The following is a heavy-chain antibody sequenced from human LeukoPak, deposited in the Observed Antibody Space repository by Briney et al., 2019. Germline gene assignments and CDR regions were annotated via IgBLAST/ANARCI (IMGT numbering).Heavy chain of an antibody. J-gene: IGHJ3*02. D-gene: IGHD6-19*01. CDR3: ARDYSSGWPNDAFDI. Sequence: PGGSLRLSCAASGFTFNTYSMNWVRQAPGKGLEWVSSIRSSSSYIYYADSVKGRFTISRDNAKNSLYLQMNSLRGEDTAVYYCARDYSSGWPNDAFDIWGQGTMVTVSS. V-gene: IGHV3-21*01. CDR1: GFTFNTYS. CDR2: IRSSSSYI.